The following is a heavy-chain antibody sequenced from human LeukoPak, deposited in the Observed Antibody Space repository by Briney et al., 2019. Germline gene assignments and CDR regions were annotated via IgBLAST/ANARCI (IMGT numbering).Heavy chain of an antibody. D-gene: IGHD6-6*01. CDR1: GGSISSYY. J-gene: IGHJ6*02. V-gene: IGHV4-59*01. CDR3: ARDSRAGSSSPHYYYYGMDV. CDR2: IYYSGST. Sequence: SETLSLTCTVSGGSISSYYWSWIRQPPGKGLEWIGYIYYSGSTNYNPSLKSRVTISVDTSKNQFSLKLSSVTAADTAVYYCARDSRAGSSSPHYYYYGMDVWGQGTTVTVSS.